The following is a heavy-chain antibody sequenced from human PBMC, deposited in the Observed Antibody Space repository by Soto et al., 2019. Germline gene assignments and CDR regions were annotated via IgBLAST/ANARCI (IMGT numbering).Heavy chain of an antibody. D-gene: IGHD3-10*01. V-gene: IGHV4-4*02. CDR1: GGSISSSNW. J-gene: IGHJ6*02. Sequence: QVQLQESGPGLVKPLGTLSLTCAVSGGSISSSNWWSWVRQPPGKGLEWIGEIYHSGSTNYNPSLKGRVSISVDKSKNQFSRKPSSVTAADTAVYYCASRYYGSGSYNGMDVWGQGTTVTVSS. CDR2: IYHSGST. CDR3: ASRYYGSGSYNGMDV.